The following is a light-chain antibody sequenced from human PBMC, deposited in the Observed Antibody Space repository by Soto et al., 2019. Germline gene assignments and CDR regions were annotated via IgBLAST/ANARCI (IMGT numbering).Light chain of an antibody. Sequence: QSVLTQPPSVSGAPGQRVTISCTGSSCNIGAGYDVPWYQQLPGTAPKLLIYGNSNRPSGVPDRFSGSKSGTSASLAITGLQAEDEADYYCQSYDSSLSGAVFGGGTQLTVL. CDR3: QSYDSSLSGAV. CDR1: SCNIGAGYD. J-gene: IGLJ7*01. CDR2: GNS. V-gene: IGLV1-40*01.